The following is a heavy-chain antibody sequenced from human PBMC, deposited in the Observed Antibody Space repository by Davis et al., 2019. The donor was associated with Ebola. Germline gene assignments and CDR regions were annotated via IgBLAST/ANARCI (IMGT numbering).Heavy chain of an antibody. V-gene: IGHV3-23*01. CDR3: AKSPYGDYGLVSEFFYH. CDR1: GFTFSSYA. CDR2: ISATGDTP. D-gene: IGHD4-17*01. Sequence: PGGSLRLSCAASGFTFSSYAMSWVRQAPGKGLEWVSGISATGDTPYYAASVKGRFTISRDNSKNTLYLQMNSLRAEDMAKYYCAKSPYGDYGLVSEFFYHWGQGTLVTVSS. J-gene: IGHJ1*01.